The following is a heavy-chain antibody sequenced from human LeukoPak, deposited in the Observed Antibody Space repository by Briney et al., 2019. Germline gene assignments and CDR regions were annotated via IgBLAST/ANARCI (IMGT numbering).Heavy chain of an antibody. CDR2: IFYSGST. CDR3: AREGTHTSTWYHWFDP. CDR1: GGSISTSNYY. V-gene: IGHV4-39*07. J-gene: IGHJ5*02. D-gene: IGHD6-13*01. Sequence: SETLSLTCTVSGGSISTSNYYWGWIRQPPGKGLEWIGNIFYSGSTYYSPSLRSRVTISLDTSRNQFSLKLNSVTAADTAVYYCAREGTHTSTWYHWFDPWGQGTLVTVSA.